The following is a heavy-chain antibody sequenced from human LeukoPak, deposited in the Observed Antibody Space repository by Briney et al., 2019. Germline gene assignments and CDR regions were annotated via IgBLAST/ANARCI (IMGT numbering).Heavy chain of an antibody. Sequence: GGSLRLSCAASGFTFSSYGMHWVRQAPGEGLEWVAVIWYDGSNKYYADSVKGRFTISRDNSKNTLYLQMNSLRAEDTAVYYCARDSRLGELFSYYFDYWGQGTLVTVSS. CDR3: ARDSRLGELFSYYFDY. CDR2: IWYDGSNK. V-gene: IGHV3-33*01. CDR1: GFTFSSYG. D-gene: IGHD3-16*01. J-gene: IGHJ4*02.